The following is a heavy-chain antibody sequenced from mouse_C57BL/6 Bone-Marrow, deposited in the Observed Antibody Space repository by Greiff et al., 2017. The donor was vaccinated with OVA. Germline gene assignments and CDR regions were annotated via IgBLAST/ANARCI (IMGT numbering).Heavy chain of an antibody. CDR1: GFTFSSYA. D-gene: IGHD1-1*01. J-gene: IGHJ1*03. CDR3: AREGDYGSSYGYFDV. CDR2: ISDGGSYT. V-gene: IGHV5-4*01. Sequence: DVQLVESGGGLVKPGGSLKLSCAASGFTFSSYAMSWVRQTPEKRLEWVATISDGGSYTYYPDNVKGRFTISRDNAKNNLYLQMSHLKSEDTAMYYCAREGDYGSSYGYFDVWGTGTTVTVSS.